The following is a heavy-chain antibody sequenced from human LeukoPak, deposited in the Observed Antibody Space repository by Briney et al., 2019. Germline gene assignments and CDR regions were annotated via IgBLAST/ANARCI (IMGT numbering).Heavy chain of an antibody. CDR1: GYTFTDYS. CDR2: INTDNGNT. V-gene: IGHV1-18*01. Sequence: ASVKVSCKGFGYTFTDYSMNWVRQAPGQRLEWMGWINTDNGNTNFAQKFQGRVTVTTDTSTSTAFMELRSLTSDDTAVYYCARLSTTTRGKVDLWGQGTLVTVSS. J-gene: IGHJ5*02. D-gene: IGHD1-1*01. CDR3: ARLSTTTRGKVDL.